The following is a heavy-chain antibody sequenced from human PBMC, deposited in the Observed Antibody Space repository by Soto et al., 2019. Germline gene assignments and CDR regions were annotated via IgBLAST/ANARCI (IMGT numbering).Heavy chain of an antibody. V-gene: IGHV5-51*01. CDR3: ARYSGSYWHYLDF. J-gene: IGHJ4*02. Sequence: GESLKISCRGSGYSFASHWVAWVRQMPEKGLEWIGTIYPGDSDTKYSSAFRGHVTISADTSVSTAYLQWRSLEATDSAIYYCARYSGSYWHYLDFWGQGTLVTVSS. D-gene: IGHD1-26*01. CDR1: GYSFASHW. CDR2: IYPGDSDT.